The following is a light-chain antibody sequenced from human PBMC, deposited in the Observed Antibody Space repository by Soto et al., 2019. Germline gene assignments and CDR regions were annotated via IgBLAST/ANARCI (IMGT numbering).Light chain of an antibody. CDR3: QHPGT. CDR1: QSVSSSY. V-gene: IGKV3-20*01. Sequence: EIVLTQSPGTLSLSPGERATLSCRASQSVSSSYLAWYQQKPGQAPRLLIYGASSRATGIPDRFSGSGSGTDFTLTISRLEPEDSAVYYCQHPGTFGQGTKVDIK. CDR2: GAS. J-gene: IGKJ1*01.